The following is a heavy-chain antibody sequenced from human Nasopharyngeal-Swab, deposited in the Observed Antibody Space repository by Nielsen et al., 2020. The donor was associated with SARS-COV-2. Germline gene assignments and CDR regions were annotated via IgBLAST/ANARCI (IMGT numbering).Heavy chain of an antibody. D-gene: IGHD6-19*01. CDR1: GFTFSSYA. J-gene: IGHJ4*02. V-gene: IGHV3-30-3*01. Sequence: GESLKISCAASGFTFSSYAMHWVRQAPGKGLEWVAVISYDGSNKYYADSVKGRFTISRDNSKNTLYLQMNSLRAEDMAVYYCARDSVVIAVAASFDYWGQGTLVTVSS. CDR3: ARDSVVIAVAASFDY. CDR2: ISYDGSNK.